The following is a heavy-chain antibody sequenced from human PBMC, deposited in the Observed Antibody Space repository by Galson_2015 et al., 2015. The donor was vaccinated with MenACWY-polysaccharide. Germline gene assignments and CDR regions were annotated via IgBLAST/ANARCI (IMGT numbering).Heavy chain of an antibody. CDR2: IKKDGSEK. Sequence: SLRLSCAASGFTFSTYPMDWVRQTPGKGLEWVANIKKDGSEKHCVDSVKGRFTISRDNGRSSLYLQMNGLRVEDTAVYYCARGHYGMDVWGQGTTVTVS. CDR1: GFTFSTYP. V-gene: IGHV3-7*01. J-gene: IGHJ6*02. CDR3: ARGHYGMDV.